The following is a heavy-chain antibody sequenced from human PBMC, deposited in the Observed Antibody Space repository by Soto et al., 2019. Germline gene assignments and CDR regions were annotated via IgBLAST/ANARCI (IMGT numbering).Heavy chain of an antibody. D-gene: IGHD3-9*01. V-gene: IGHV4-34*01. Sequence: QVQLQQWGAGLLKPSETLSLTCAVYGGSFSGYYWSWIRQPPGKGLEWIGEINHSGSTNYNPSLKSRATLSVDTSKTQFPLKPSSVTAADTAVYYCARVQGYDIYRYYFDYWGQGTLVTVSS. J-gene: IGHJ4*02. CDR2: INHSGST. CDR1: GGSFSGYY. CDR3: ARVQGYDIYRYYFDY.